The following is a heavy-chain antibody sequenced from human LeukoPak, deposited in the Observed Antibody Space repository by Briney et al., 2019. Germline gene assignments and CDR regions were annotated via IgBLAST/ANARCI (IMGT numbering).Heavy chain of an antibody. D-gene: IGHD2/OR15-2a*01. J-gene: IGHJ3*02. CDR2: IYPGDSGT. CDR3: ARPANRGDAFDI. Sequence: GDSLKISCKGSGYSFTSYWIGWVRQVPGKGLEWMGIIYPGDSGTRYSPSFQGQVTISADKSITTAYLQWSSLRASDTAMYYCARPANRGDAFDIWGQGTMVTVSS. CDR1: GYSFTSYW. V-gene: IGHV5-51*01.